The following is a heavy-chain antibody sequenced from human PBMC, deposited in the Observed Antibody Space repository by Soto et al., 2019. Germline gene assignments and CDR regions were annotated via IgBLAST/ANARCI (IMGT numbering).Heavy chain of an antibody. CDR1: GYPFTDYY. D-gene: IGHD6-19*01. V-gene: IGHV1-2*04. CDR2: INPNSGGT. J-gene: IGHJ6*02. Sequence: ASVKVSCKASGYPFTDYYMHWVRQAPGQGLEWLGWINPNSGGTYYAQKFQGWITMTRDTSISTAYMELSRLRSDDTAVYYCARGGGCTGCYYYSGMDVWGQ. CDR3: ARGGGCTGCYYYSGMDV.